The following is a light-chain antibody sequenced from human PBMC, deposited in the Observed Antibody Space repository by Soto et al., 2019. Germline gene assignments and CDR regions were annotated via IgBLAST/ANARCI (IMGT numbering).Light chain of an antibody. Sequence: DIVMTQSPDSLAVSLGERATLNCKSSQTIFFSSTNRNYLAWYQQKPGQPPKLLIYLASTRESGVPDRFSGSGSGTDFNLPISSLQPEYVAFYYCQQHVNPPLSFGGGNNVEI. CDR2: LAS. J-gene: IGKJ4*01. CDR1: QTIFFSSTNRNY. CDR3: QQHVNPPLS. V-gene: IGKV4-1*01.